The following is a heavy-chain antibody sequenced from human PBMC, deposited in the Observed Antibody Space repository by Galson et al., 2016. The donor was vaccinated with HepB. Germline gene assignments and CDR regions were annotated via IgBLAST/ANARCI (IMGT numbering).Heavy chain of an antibody. CDR2: IYIDGNG. Sequence: SLRLSCAASGFSVSSNYMTWVRQAPGKGLEWVSVIYIDGNGYYADSVKGRFTISRDNSKNTVYLQMSSLRAEDTAVYYCARDLPEETAGALDVWGQGTMVIVSS. J-gene: IGHJ3*01. V-gene: IGHV3-53*01. CDR1: GFSVSSNY. CDR3: ARDLPEETAGALDV. D-gene: IGHD1-14*01.